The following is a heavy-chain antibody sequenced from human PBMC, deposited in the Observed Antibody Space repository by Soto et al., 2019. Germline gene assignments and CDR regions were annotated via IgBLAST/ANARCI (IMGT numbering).Heavy chain of an antibody. CDR2: IYYSGST. J-gene: IGHJ5*02. V-gene: IGHV4-30-4*01. CDR1: GGSISSGDYY. Sequence: PSETLSLPCTVSGGSISSGDYYWSWIRQPPGKGLEWIGYIYYSGSTYYNPSLKSRVTISVDTSKNQFSLKLSSVTAADTAVYYCARDREYYYDSSGYNWFDPWGQGTLVTVPS. D-gene: IGHD3-22*01. CDR3: ARDREYYYDSSGYNWFDP.